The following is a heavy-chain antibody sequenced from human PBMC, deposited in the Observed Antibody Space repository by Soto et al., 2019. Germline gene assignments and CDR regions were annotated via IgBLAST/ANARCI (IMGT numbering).Heavy chain of an antibody. J-gene: IGHJ4*02. Sequence: ESLTISYKGSGYSFTSYWSGWVRQMPGKGLEWMGIIYPGDSDTRYSPSFQGQVTISADKSISTAYLQWSSLKASDTAMYYCARPYDSSGYSDYWGQGTLVTVSS. CDR2: IYPGDSDT. V-gene: IGHV5-51*01. CDR1: GYSFTSYW. D-gene: IGHD3-22*01. CDR3: ARPYDSSGYSDY.